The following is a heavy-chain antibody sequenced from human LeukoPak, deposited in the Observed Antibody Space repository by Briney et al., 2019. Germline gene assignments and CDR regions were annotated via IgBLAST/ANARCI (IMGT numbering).Heavy chain of an antibody. Sequence: SETLSLTCTVSGGSISSYYWSWIRQPPVKGLEWIGYIYYSGSTNYNPSLKSRVTISVDTSKNQFSLKLSSVTAADTAVYYCARVKYYYDSSGYIRILYFDYWGQGTLVTVSS. CDR1: GGSISSYY. J-gene: IGHJ4*02. V-gene: IGHV4-59*01. CDR2: IYYSGST. CDR3: ARVKYYYDSSGYIRILYFDY. D-gene: IGHD3-22*01.